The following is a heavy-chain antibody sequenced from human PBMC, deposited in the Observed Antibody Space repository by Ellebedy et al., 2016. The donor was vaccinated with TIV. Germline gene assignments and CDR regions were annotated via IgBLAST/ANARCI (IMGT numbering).Heavy chain of an antibody. CDR3: AAGTGYSDFDY. J-gene: IGHJ4*02. V-gene: IGHV3-15*01. D-gene: IGHD2-15*01. CDR2: IKGKTDGATR. CDR1: GFIFSDAW. Sequence: GGSLRLXCAASGFIFSDAWMNWVRQAPGKGLEWVGRIKGKTDGATRDFAAPVKGRFSISRDDSKNRVSLQMDSLKTEDTAVYYCAAGTGYSDFDYWGQGTLVTVSP.